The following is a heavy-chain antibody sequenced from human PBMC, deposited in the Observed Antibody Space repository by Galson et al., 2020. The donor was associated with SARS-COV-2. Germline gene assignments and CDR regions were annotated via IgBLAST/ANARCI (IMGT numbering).Heavy chain of an antibody. V-gene: IGHV4-59*02. CDR2: ISDIGYT. Sequence: SQTLSLTCTVSGGSVSRYYWNWIRQSPGKGLEWIGYISDIGYTNYSPSLNSRVTMSIDTSKNQFSLQLRSVTAADTAVYFCARGYSGYDSPGGTDYFYYYMDVWGRGTTVTISS. CDR1: GGSVSRYY. J-gene: IGHJ6*03. D-gene: IGHD5-12*01. CDR3: ARGYSGYDSPGGTDYFYYYMDV.